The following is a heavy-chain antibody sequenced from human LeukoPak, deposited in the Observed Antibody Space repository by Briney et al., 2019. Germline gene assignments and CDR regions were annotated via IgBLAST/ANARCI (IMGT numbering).Heavy chain of an antibody. J-gene: IGHJ4*02. CDR2: VHYSGST. Sequence: SETLSLTCTVSGGSISSYYWTWIRQPPGKGLEWIGYVHYSGSTNYNPSLKSRVTISVDTSKNQFSLKVTSVTTADTAMYYCARGYFDWLSFDYWGQGTLVTVSS. D-gene: IGHD3-9*01. CDR1: GGSISSYY. CDR3: ARGYFDWLSFDY. V-gene: IGHV4-59*01.